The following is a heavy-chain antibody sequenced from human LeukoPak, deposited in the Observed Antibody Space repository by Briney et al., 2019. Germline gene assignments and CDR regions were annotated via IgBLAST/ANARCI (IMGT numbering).Heavy chain of an antibody. CDR2: ISADGAGT. CDR1: GFTFSSYA. CDR3: AQSFDY. J-gene: IGHJ4*02. V-gene: IGHV3-23*01. Sequence: GGSLRLSCAASGFTFSSYAMSWVRQAPGKGLEWVSAISADGAGTYYTDSVKGRFTISRDNSKNTLYLQMNSLRAEDTAVYYCAQSFDYWGQGTLVTVSS.